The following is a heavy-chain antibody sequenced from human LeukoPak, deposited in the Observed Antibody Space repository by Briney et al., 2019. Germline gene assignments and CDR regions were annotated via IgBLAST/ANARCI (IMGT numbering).Heavy chain of an antibody. CDR1: GYSISSGYY. CDR2: IYHSGST. CDR3: ARDGSPYGSGSYFHYYYYGMDV. V-gene: IGHV4-38-2*02. D-gene: IGHD3-10*01. J-gene: IGHJ6*04. Sequence: SETLSLTCAVSGYSISSGYYWDWIRQPPGKGLEWIGSIYHSGSTYYNPSLKSRVTISVDTSKNQFSLKLSSVTAADTAVYYCARDGSPYGSGSYFHYYYYGMDVWGKGTTVTVSS.